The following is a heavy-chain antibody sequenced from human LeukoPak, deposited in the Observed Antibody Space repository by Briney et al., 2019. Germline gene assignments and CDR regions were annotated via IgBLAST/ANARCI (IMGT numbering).Heavy chain of an antibody. D-gene: IGHD3-10*01. CDR1: GGSISSSSYY. J-gene: IGHJ3*01. Sequence: SETLSLTCTVSGGSISSSSYYWGWIRQPPGKGLEWIGSIYYSGSTYYNPSLKSRVTISVDTSKNQFSLKLSSVTAADTAVYYCAGDPHGSGSYYNGAWAFDFWGQGTMVTVSS. CDR2: IYYSGST. V-gene: IGHV4-39*07. CDR3: AGDPHGSGSYYNGAWAFDF.